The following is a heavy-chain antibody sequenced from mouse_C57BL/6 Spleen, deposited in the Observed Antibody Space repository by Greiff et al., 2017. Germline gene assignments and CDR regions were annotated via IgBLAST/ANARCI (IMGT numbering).Heavy chain of an antibody. Sequence: QVQLQQSGPGLVAPSQSLSITCTVSGFSLTSYGVSWVRQPPGKGLEWLGVIWGDGSTNYHSALISRLSNSKDNSKSQVFIKLNSLQADDTATYYCAKVLLTGTLDDWGQGTTLTVSS. CDR3: AKVLLTGTLDD. CDR2: IWGDGST. D-gene: IGHD4-1*01. J-gene: IGHJ2*01. V-gene: IGHV2-3*01. CDR1: GFSLTSYG.